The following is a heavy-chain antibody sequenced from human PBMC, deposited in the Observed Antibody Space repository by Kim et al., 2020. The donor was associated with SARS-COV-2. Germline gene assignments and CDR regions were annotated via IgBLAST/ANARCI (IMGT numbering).Heavy chain of an antibody. CDR1: GFTFSSYS. Sequence: GGSLRLSCAASGFTFSSYSMNWVRQAPGKGLEWVSYISSSSSTIYYADSVKGRFTISRDNAKNSLYLQMNSLRDEDTAVYYCAREGFPVDIVVVTALDYWGQGTLVTVSS. V-gene: IGHV3-48*02. J-gene: IGHJ4*02. CDR3: AREGFPVDIVVVTALDY. D-gene: IGHD2-21*02. CDR2: ISSSSSTI.